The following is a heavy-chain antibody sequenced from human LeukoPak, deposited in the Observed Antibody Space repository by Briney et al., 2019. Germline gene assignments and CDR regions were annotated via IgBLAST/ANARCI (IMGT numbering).Heavy chain of an antibody. J-gene: IGHJ4*02. V-gene: IGHV3-23*01. CDR1: GFTFSSFA. CDR3: AKGRDRYGYGDFDY. Sequence: PGGSLRLSCAVSGFTFSSFAMGWVRQAPGKGLEWVSIINNHQKTWYADSVMGGFTISRDNHENTLFLQMNSLRSEDTAVYYCAKGRDRYGYGDFDYWGQGTLVTVSS. CDR2: INNHQKT. D-gene: IGHD3-16*01.